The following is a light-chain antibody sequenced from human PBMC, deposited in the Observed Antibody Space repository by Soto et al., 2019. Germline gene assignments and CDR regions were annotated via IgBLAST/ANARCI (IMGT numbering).Light chain of an antibody. CDR1: SSNIGAGYD. J-gene: IGLJ1*01. CDR3: QSHDNSRGTSGV. CDR2: GNS. Sequence: QSVLTQPPSVSGAPGQRVTISCTGSSSNIGAGYDVHWYQQLPGTAPKLLIYGNSNRPSGVPDRFSGSKSGTSASLAISGLQAEDEADYYCQSHDNSRGTSGVFGTGTKLTVL. V-gene: IGLV1-40*01.